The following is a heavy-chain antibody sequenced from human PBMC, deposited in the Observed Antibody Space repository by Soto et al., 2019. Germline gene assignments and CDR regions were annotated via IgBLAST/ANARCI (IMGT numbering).Heavy chain of an antibody. CDR1: GGSFSGYY. CDR3: ARGYSSGWYGY. J-gene: IGHJ4*02. V-gene: IGHV4-34*01. Sequence: QVQLQQWGAGLLKPSETLSLTCAVYGGSFSGYYWSWFRQPPGKGLEWIGEINHSGSTNYNPSLKSRVTISVDTSKNQFSLKLSSVTAADTAVYYCARGYSSGWYGYWGQGTLVTVSS. D-gene: IGHD6-19*01. CDR2: INHSGST.